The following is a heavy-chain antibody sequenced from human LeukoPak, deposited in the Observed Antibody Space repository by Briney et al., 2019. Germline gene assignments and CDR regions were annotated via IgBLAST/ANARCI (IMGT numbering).Heavy chain of an antibody. J-gene: IGHJ3*02. Sequence: SETLSLTCTVSGGSINEYYWNWIRQPPGKGLEWTGYMYTSGSTDYNPSLKSRVTMSVDTSKNQFSLKLSSVTAADTAVYYCARDGLGPYCGGNCFSHDAFDIWGQGTMVTVSS. CDR2: MYTSGST. D-gene: IGHD2-21*01. V-gene: IGHV4-4*08. CDR1: GGSINEYY. CDR3: ARDGLGPYCGGNCFSHDAFDI.